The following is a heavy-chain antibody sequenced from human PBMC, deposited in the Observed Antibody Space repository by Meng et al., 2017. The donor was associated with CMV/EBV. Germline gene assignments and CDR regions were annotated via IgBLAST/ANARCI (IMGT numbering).Heavy chain of an antibody. CDR3: ARDALHCGGDCYSDY. CDR2: INSDGSST. J-gene: IGHJ4*02. V-gene: IGHV3-74*01. CDR1: GFTFSSYW. Sequence: LSLTCAASGFTFSSYWMHWVRQAPGKGLVWVSRINSDGSSTSYADSVKGRFTISRDNAKNTLYLQMNSLRAEDTAVYYCARDALHCGGDCYSDYWGQGTLVTVSS. D-gene: IGHD2-21*01.